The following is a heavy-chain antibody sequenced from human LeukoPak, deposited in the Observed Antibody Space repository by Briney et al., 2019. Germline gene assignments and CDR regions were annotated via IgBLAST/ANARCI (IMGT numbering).Heavy chain of an antibody. CDR2: ISGSGGST. J-gene: IGHJ4*02. CDR3: AKAPPFELWFGELLSYFDY. CDR1: GFTFSSYG. V-gene: IGHV3-23*01. D-gene: IGHD3-10*01. Sequence: GGTLRLSCAASGFTFSSYGISWVRQAPGKGLGWVSAISGSGGSTYYADSVKGRFTISRDNSKNTLYLQMNSLRAEDTAVYYCAKAPPFELWFGELLSYFDYWGQGTLVTVSS.